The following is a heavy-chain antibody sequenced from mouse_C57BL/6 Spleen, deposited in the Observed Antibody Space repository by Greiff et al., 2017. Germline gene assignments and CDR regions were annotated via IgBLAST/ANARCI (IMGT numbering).Heavy chain of an antibody. V-gene: IGHV5-9-1*02. CDR2: ISSGGDYI. Sequence: EVQRVASGEGLVKPGGSLKLSCAASGFTFISYAMSWVRQTPEKRLEWVAYISSGGDYIYYADTVKGRFTISRDNARNTLYLQMSSLKSEDTAMYYCTRDYYGSSDWFAYWGQGTLVTVSA. D-gene: IGHD1-1*01. CDR1: GFTFISYA. CDR3: TRDYYGSSDWFAY. J-gene: IGHJ3*01.